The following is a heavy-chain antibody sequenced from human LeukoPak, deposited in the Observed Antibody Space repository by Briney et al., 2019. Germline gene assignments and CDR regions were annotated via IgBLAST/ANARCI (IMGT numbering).Heavy chain of an antibody. J-gene: IGHJ4*02. CDR1: GYTFTSYY. CDR3: LSGLGYYSFGRKV. Sequence: ASVTVSFKASGYTFTSYYLHWVRPAPAQGLEWMGIINPSGGSTSYAQKFQDRVTMTRSTSIRTAYMELSSQSSSGPAVYYFLSGLGYYSFGRKVWGQRTLVTVS. CDR2: INPSGGST. D-gene: IGHD3-10*01. V-gene: IGHV1-46*01.